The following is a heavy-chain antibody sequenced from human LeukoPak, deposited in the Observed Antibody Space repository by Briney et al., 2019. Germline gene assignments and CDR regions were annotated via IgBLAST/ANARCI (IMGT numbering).Heavy chain of an antibody. V-gene: IGHV3-23*01. Sequence: GGSLRLSCAAFGFTFISYAMSWVRQAPGEGVEGFSAISGSGGSTYYADSVKGRFTIPRDNSKNTLYLQMNSLRAEDTAVYYCAKFHGSTWYFFDYWGQGTLVTVSS. CDR2: ISGSGGST. J-gene: IGHJ4*02. D-gene: IGHD6-13*01. CDR3: AKFHGSTWYFFDY. CDR1: GFTFISYA.